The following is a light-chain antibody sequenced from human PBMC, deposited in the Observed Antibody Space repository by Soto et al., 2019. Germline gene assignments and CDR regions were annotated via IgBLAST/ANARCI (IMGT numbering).Light chain of an antibody. CDR2: EVS. CDR1: SSNIGSYNL. CDR3: CSSATRNTVYV. V-gene: IGLV2-23*02. Sequence: QSALTQPASVSGSPGQSITISCTGTSSNIGSYNLVSWYQQHPGKAPKLIIYEVSKRPSGVADRFSGSKSGNTASLTISGLEADDEAEYYCCSSATRNTVYVFGSGTKVTVL. J-gene: IGLJ1*01.